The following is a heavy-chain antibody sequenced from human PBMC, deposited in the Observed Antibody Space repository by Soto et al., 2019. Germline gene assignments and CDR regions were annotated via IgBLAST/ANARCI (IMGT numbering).Heavy chain of an antibody. CDR2: ISYDGSNK. D-gene: IGHD6-19*01. V-gene: IGHV3-30-3*01. J-gene: IGHJ4*02. Sequence: QVQLVESGGGVVQPGRSLRLSCAASGFTFSSYAMHWVRQAPGKGLEWVAVISYDGSNKYYADSVKGRFTISRDNSKNTLYLQMNSLRAEDTAVYYCARDPDAVPGISEFDYWGQGTLVTVSS. CDR3: ARDPDAVPGISEFDY. CDR1: GFTFSSYA.